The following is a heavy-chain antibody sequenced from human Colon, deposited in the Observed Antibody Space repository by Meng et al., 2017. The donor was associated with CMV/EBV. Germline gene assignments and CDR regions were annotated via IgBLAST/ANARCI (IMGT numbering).Heavy chain of an antibody. J-gene: IGHJ3*01. V-gene: IGHV1-2*02. Sequence: ASVKVSCKAPGYTFTDHYIQWVRQAPGQGLEWLGWINPNSGGTTSEPNFHGRVTLTRDTSISTVYMEVTGLTSDDTAMYYCARVDSDSSGYYGPDFWGQGTMVTVSS. D-gene: IGHD3-22*01. CDR2: INPNSGGT. CDR3: ARVDSDSSGYYGPDF. CDR1: GYTFTDHY.